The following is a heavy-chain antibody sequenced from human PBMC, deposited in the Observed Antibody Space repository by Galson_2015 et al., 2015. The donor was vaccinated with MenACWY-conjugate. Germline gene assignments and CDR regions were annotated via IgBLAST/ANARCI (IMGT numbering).Heavy chain of an antibody. J-gene: IGHJ4*02. Sequence: SLRLSCAASGFTFNNYAMSWFRHSPGRGLEWVSAINGDDDQPFYAEAVKGRFTVARDSARNTVYLQTKSLRSEDTAIYYCAKRIAPSGAPYYFDSWGQGTLVTVSS. CDR1: GFTFNNYA. CDR2: INGDDDQP. CDR3: AKRIAPSGAPYYFDS. D-gene: IGHD6-13*01. V-gene: IGHV3-23*01.